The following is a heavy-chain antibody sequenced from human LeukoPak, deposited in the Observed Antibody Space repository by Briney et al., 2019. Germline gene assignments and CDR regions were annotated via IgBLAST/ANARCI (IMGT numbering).Heavy chain of an antibody. CDR3: ARDNSPVGYDFWSGYYKRPWFDP. J-gene: IGHJ5*02. Sequence: PSETLSLTCTVSGGSISSHYWSWIRQPPGKGLEWIGYIYYSGSTNYNPSLKSRVTMSVDTSKNQFSLKLSSVTAADTAVYYCARDNSPVGYDFWSGYYKRPWFDPWGQGTLVTVSS. CDR1: GGSISSHY. CDR2: IYYSGST. D-gene: IGHD3-3*01. V-gene: IGHV4-59*11.